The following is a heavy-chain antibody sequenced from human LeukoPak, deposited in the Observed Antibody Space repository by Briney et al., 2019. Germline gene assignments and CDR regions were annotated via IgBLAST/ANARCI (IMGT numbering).Heavy chain of an antibody. V-gene: IGHV4-39*07. CDR3: ARDYYYDSSGYLVGDSDYYYYGMDV. J-gene: IGHJ6*02. CDR2: IYHSGST. Sequence: PSQTLSLTCTVSGDSISTGSFYWSWIRQPPGKGLEWIGSIYHSGSTYYNPSLKSRVTISVDTSKNQFSLKLSSVTAADTAVYYCARDYYYDSSGYLVGDSDYYYYGMDVWGQGTTVTVSS. CDR1: GDSISTGSFY. D-gene: IGHD3-22*01.